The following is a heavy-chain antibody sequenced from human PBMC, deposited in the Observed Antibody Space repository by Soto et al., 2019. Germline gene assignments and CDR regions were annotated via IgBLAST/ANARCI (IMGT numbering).Heavy chain of an antibody. CDR3: ARWAGRVRDYGGPFDY. CDR2: ISTYSTNT. Sequence: QVELVQSGAEVKNPGASVTVSCKASGEFFTTYGISWVRQAPGQGLEWMGWISTYSTNTNYAPKFQGRLLLTADTTTTTAHMELRSLRPDDTAVYYGARWAGRVRDYGGPFDYWGQGSLVTVSP. V-gene: IGHV1-18*04. J-gene: IGHJ4*02. CDR1: GEFFTTYG. D-gene: IGHD4-17*01.